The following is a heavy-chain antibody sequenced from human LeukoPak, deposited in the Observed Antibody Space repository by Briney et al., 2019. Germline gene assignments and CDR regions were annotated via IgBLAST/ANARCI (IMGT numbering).Heavy chain of an antibody. CDR3: ARPGEVDTAMVTFHH. D-gene: IGHD5-18*01. Sequence: ASVKVSCKASGGTFSSYAISWVRQAPGQGLEWMGGIIPIFGTANYAQKFQGRVTITADESTSTAYMELSSLISEDTAVYYCARPGEVDTAMVTFHHWGQGTLVTVSS. J-gene: IGHJ5*02. CDR2: IIPIFGTA. V-gene: IGHV1-69*13. CDR1: GGTFSSYA.